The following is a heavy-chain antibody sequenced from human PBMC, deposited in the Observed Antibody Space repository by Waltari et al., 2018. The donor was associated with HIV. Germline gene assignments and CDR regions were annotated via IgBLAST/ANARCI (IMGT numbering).Heavy chain of an antibody. Sequence: QVQLQESGPGLVKPSETLSLTGTVSGGSISSYYWSWIRQPPGKGLEWIGYIYYSGSTNYNPSLKSRVTISVDTSKNQFSLKLSSVTAADTAVYYCARDDVGWFDPWGQGTLVTVSS. CDR3: ARDDVGWFDP. D-gene: IGHD1-26*01. CDR1: GGSISSYY. J-gene: IGHJ5*02. V-gene: IGHV4-59*01. CDR2: IYYSGST.